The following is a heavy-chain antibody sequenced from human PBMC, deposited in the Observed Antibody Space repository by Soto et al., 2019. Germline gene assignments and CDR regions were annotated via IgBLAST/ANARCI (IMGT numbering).Heavy chain of an antibody. D-gene: IGHD2-21*02. CDR2: IYWDNDK. CDR1: GFSLRTSGVG. Sequence: QITLKESGPTLVKPTQTLTLTCTFSGFSLRTSGVGVGWIRQPPGKTLEWLALIYWDNDKRYSPSLRSRLTTTKDHSETKVVSTITNTDPVDTAKHYCAQRRCGGDCFRSYSFHYYYSVDGWGQGTTVTVSS. J-gene: IGHJ6*01. V-gene: IGHV2-5*02. CDR3: AQRRCGGDCFRSYSFHYYYSVDG.